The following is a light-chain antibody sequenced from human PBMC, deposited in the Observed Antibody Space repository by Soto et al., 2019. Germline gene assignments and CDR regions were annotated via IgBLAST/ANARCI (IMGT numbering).Light chain of an antibody. V-gene: IGLV2-23*03. CDR3: SSYAGDNIFL. CDR2: EGT. Sequence: QSVLTQPAFVSGSPGQSITISCTGTSRVVWTYYNVSWYQQHPGRVPDVMIYEGTKRTSVVSDRFSGSTSSNTTTPAIPWLQAADESNYYSSSYAGDNIFLFGTATNV. J-gene: IGLJ1*01. CDR1: SRVVWTYYN.